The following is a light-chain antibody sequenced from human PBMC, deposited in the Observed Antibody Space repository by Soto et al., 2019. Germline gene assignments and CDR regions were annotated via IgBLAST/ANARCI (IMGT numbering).Light chain of an antibody. CDR1: QSISSF. Sequence: DIQMTQSPSSLSASVGDRVTITCRASQSISSFLNWHQHKPGKAPKVLIYGASSLQSGVPSRFSGSGSGTDFTLTISSLQPEDFATYSCQQGYSTHITFGQGTRLDIK. J-gene: IGKJ5*01. V-gene: IGKV1-39*01. CDR2: GAS. CDR3: QQGYSTHIT.